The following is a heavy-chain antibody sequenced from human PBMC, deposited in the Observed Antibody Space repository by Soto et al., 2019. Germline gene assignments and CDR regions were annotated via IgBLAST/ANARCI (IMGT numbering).Heavy chain of an antibody. J-gene: IGHJ5*02. V-gene: IGHV4-31*01. Sequence: SETLSLTCTVSGGSISSGGYYWSWIRQHPGKGLEWIGYIYYSGSTYYNPSLKSLVTISVDTSKNQFSLKLSSVTAADTAVYYCARSIVVVPAALFWFDPWGQGTLVTVSS. CDR3: ARSIVVVPAALFWFDP. CDR2: IYYSGST. CDR1: GGSISSGGYY. D-gene: IGHD2-2*01.